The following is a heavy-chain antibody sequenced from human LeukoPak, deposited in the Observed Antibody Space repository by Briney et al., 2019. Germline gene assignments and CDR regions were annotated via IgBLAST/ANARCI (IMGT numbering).Heavy chain of an antibody. CDR2: IYYSGST. Sequence: PSETLSLTCTVSGGSISSYYWGWIRQPPGKGLEWIGSIYYSGSTYYNPSLKSRVTISVDTSKNQFSLKLSSVTAADTAVYYCARRTGETIDYWGQGTLVTVSS. V-gene: IGHV4-39*01. J-gene: IGHJ4*02. D-gene: IGHD7-27*01. CDR1: GGSISSYY. CDR3: ARRTGETIDY.